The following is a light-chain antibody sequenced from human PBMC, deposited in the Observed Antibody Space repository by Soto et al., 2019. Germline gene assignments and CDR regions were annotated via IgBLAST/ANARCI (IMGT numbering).Light chain of an antibody. CDR3: QADGNSLSGARV. Sequence: QSVLTQPPSVSGAPGQRVTISCTGSSSNIGAGYDVRWYQQLPGTAPKLLIYGTNNPPSGVPDRFSGSKSCMSASLAITGVQAADEANYYCQADGNSLSGARVFGGGTKLTVL. CDR2: GTN. CDR1: SSNIGAGYD. J-gene: IGLJ3*02. V-gene: IGLV1-40*01.